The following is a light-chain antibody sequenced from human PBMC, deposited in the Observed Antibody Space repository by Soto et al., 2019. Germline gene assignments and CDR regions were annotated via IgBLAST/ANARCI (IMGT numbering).Light chain of an antibody. J-gene: IGKJ4*01. CDR2: WAS. V-gene: IGKV4-1*01. Sequence: DIVMTQSPDSLAVSLGERATIHCKSSHSVLNTSNNKTYLAWYQQKPGLPPKLLIYWASTREFGVPDRFRGSGSGTDFTLSINTLRAEDVAVYFCQQYHSPPLSFGGGTHVEIK. CDR3: QQYHSPPLS. CDR1: HSVLNTSNNKTY.